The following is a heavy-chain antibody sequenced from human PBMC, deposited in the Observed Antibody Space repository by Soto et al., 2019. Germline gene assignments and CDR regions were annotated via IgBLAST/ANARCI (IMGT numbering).Heavy chain of an antibody. J-gene: IGHJ4*02. V-gene: IGHV1-3*01. CDR1: GYTFTSYA. D-gene: IGHD3-10*01. Sequence: GASVKVSCKASGYTFTSYAMHWVRQAPGQRLEWMGWINAGNGNTKYSQKFQGRVTITRDTSASTAYMELSSLRSEDTAVYYCARGGHWDYYGSGSYYKRLDYWGQGTLVTVSS. CDR3: ARGGHWDYYGSGSYYKRLDY. CDR2: INAGNGNT.